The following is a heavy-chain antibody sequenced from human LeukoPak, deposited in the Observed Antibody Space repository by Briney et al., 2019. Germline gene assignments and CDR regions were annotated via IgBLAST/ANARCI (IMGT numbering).Heavy chain of an antibody. D-gene: IGHD3-10*02. CDR2: ISGVGSTI. J-gene: IGHJ3*01. V-gene: IGHV3-48*03. Sequence: GGSLRLSCAVSGFTFSSFEMNWVRQAPGKGLEWVSFISGVGSTIYYADSVKGRFTISRDNAKNSLYLQMNSLRVEDTAVYYCARGVFGVEPRWRDAFDFWGQGTVVTVSS. CDR3: ARGVFGVEPRWRDAFDF. CDR1: GFTFSSFE.